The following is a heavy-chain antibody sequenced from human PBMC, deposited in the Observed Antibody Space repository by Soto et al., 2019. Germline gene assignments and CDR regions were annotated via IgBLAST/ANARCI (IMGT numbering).Heavy chain of an antibody. D-gene: IGHD4-17*01. J-gene: IGHJ6*02. CDR3: ARRGYGGNSFYYYYGMDV. CDR2: IIPIFGTA. CDR1: GGTFSSYA. Sequence: ASVKVSCTASGGTFSSYAISWVRQAPGQGLEWMGGIIPIFGTANYAQKFQGRVTITADESTSTAYMELSSLRSEDTAVYYCARRGYGGNSFYYYYGMDVWGQGTTVTVSS. V-gene: IGHV1-69*13.